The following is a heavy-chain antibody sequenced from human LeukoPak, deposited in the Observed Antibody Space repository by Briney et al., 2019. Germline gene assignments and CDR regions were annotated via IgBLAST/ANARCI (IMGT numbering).Heavy chain of an antibody. V-gene: IGHV4-59*01. CDR1: GGSISIYY. J-gene: IGHJ4*02. CDR2: IYYSGST. CDR3: ARYARAGYYYDSSGYYLDY. D-gene: IGHD3-22*01. Sequence: PSETLSLTCTVSGGSISIYYWSWIRQPPGKGLEWIGYIYYSGSTNYNPSLKSRVTISVDTSKNQFSLKLSSVTAADTAVYYCARYARAGYYYDSSGYYLDYWGQGTLVTVSS.